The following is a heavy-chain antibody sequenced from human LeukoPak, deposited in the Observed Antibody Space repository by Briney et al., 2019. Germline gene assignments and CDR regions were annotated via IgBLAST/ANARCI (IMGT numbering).Heavy chain of an antibody. V-gene: IGHV4-34*01. CDR3: ARGVAADY. CDR1: GGSFSGYY. Sequence: SETLSLTCAVYGGSFSGYYWSWIRQPPGKGLEWIGEINHSGSTNYNPPLKSRVTISVDTSKNQFSLKLSSATAADTAVYYCARGVAADYWGQGTLVTVSS. CDR2: INHSGST. D-gene: IGHD1-26*01. J-gene: IGHJ4*02.